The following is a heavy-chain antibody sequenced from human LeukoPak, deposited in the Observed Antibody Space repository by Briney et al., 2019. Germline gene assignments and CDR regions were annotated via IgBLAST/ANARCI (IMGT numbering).Heavy chain of an antibody. CDR1: GGSISRDY. J-gene: IGHJ5*02. D-gene: IGHD4-17*01. Sequence: PSETLSLTCSVSGGSISRDYWSWIRQPPGKGLEWIWDMYYSGSTNFNPSLKNSVTISVDTSKTHFYLKMSSVTAVDTAVYYCARGSLGDYGNWFDLWGQGTLVTVSS. CDR3: ARGSLGDYGNWFDL. V-gene: IGHV4-59*01. CDR2: MYYSGST.